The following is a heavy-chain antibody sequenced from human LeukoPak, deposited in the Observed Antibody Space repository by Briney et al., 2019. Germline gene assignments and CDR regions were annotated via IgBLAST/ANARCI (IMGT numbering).Heavy chain of an antibody. CDR2: ISGYNGNT. CDR1: GYTFTSYG. D-gene: IGHD6-13*01. CDR3: ARDAMSGSSWYVGEAWFDP. J-gene: IGHJ5*02. Sequence: GASVKVSCKASGYTFTSYGISWVRQAPGQGLEWMAWISGYNGNTNYAQKLQGRVTMTTDTSTSTAYMELRSLRSDDTAVYYCARDAMSGSSWYVGEAWFDPWGQGTLVTVSS. V-gene: IGHV1-18*01.